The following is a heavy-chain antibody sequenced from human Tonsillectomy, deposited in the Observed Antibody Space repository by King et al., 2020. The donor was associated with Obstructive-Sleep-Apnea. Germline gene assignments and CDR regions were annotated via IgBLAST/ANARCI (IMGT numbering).Heavy chain of an antibody. CDR1: GGSISSSSYY. Sequence: QLQESGPGLVKPSEPLSLTCTVSGGSISSSSYYWGWIRHPPGKGLEWIGSIHSIGDTYYYPSLKSRVTISVDTSKNQLSLKLNSLTAADTAVYYCARHKILTIAAADDYWGQGTLVTVSS. CDR2: IHSIGDT. D-gene: IGHD6-13*01. CDR3: ARHKILTIAAADDY. J-gene: IGHJ4*02. V-gene: IGHV4-39*01.